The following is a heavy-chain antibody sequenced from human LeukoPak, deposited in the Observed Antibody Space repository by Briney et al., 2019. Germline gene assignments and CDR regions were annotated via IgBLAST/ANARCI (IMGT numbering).Heavy chain of an antibody. Sequence: SETLSLTCTVSGVSISSYYWSWIRQPPGKGLEWIGYIYYTGSTNYNPSLKSRVTISGDTSKNQFSLKLTSVTAADTAVYYCAREDIVVVTARNKAKVYNWFDPWGQGTLVTVSS. D-gene: IGHD2-21*02. J-gene: IGHJ5*02. CDR3: AREDIVVVTARNKAKVYNWFDP. CDR1: GVSISSYY. CDR2: IYYTGST. V-gene: IGHV4-59*01.